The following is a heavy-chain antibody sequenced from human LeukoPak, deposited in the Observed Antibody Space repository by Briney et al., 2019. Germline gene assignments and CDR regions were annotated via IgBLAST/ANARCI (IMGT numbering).Heavy chain of an antibody. D-gene: IGHD3-10*01. CDR3: ARDSMVRGVIIISY. CDR2: INPNSGGT. J-gene: IGHJ4*02. Sequence: ASVKVSCKASGYTFTGYYMHWVRPAPGQGLEWMGWINPNSGGTNYAQKFQGRVTMTRDTSISTAYMELSRLRSDDTAVYYCARDSMVRGVIIISYWGQGTLVTVSS. CDR1: GYTFTGYY. V-gene: IGHV1-2*02.